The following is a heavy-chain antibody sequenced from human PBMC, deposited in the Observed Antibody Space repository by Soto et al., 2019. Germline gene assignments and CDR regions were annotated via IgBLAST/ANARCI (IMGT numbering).Heavy chain of an antibody. Sequence: GGSLRLSCAASGFTFSSYAMSWVRQAPGKGLEWVSAISGSGGSTYYADSVKGRFTISRDDSKNTLYLQMNSLRAEDTAVYYCAKQITIFGVTYYGMDVWGQGTTVTVSS. D-gene: IGHD3-3*01. J-gene: IGHJ6*02. CDR3: AKQITIFGVTYYGMDV. V-gene: IGHV3-23*01. CDR2: ISGSGGST. CDR1: GFTFSSYA.